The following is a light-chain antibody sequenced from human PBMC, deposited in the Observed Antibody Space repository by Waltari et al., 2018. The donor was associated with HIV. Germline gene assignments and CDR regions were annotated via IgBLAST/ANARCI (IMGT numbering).Light chain of an antibody. CDR3: QQLYSIPLT. CDR1: QGINTY. Sequence: IQLTQSTSFLSASVGDRVTITCRASQGINTYLAWYQPRPGKAPQLLMYSASTLRRGAPSTFSGSGSGTEFTLTINTLQPEDFATYYCQQLYSIPLTFVGGTKVE. J-gene: IGKJ4*01. V-gene: IGKV1-9*01. CDR2: SAS.